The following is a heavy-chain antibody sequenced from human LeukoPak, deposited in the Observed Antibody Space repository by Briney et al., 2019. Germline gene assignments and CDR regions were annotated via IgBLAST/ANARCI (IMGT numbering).Heavy chain of an antibody. CDR3: AQGTSILATINN. CDR1: GFTLSIYG. V-gene: IGHV3-30*02. CDR2: IRYDGNNE. Sequence: GGSLRLSCAASGFTLSIYGMHWVRQAPCKGLEWAAFIRYDGNNEYYADSVRGRFTISRDNSKNTLYLQMSSLRSEDTAVYYCAQGTSILATINNWGQGTLVTVSS. D-gene: IGHD5-12*01. J-gene: IGHJ1*01.